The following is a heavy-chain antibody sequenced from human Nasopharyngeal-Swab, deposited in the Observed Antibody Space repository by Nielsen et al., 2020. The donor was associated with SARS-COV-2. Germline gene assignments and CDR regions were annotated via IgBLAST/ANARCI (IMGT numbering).Heavy chain of an antibody. CDR3: ASRSDYDFWSGYPNRDYYYMDV. CDR2: INSDGSSP. J-gene: IGHJ6*03. Sequence: GGSLRLSCAASGFTFSSYWMHWVRQAPGKGLVWVSRINSDGSSPSYADSVKGRFTISRDNAKNTLYLQMNSLRAEDTAVYYCASRSDYDFWSGYPNRDYYYMDVWGKGTTVTVSS. V-gene: IGHV3-74*01. CDR1: GFTFSSYW. D-gene: IGHD3-3*01.